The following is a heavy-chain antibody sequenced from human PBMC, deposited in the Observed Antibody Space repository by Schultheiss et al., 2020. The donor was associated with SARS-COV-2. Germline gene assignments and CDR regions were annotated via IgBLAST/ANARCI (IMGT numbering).Heavy chain of an antibody. J-gene: IGHJ4*02. CDR1: GFTFSNAW. Sequence: GESLKISCAASGFTFSNAWMSWVRQAPGKGLVWVSRINSDGSSTSYADSVKGRFTISRDNAKNTLYLQMNSLRAEDTAVYYCTRHGSGSYDSVDYWGQGTLVTVSS. CDR2: INSDGSST. CDR3: TRHGSGSYDSVDY. V-gene: IGHV3-74*01. D-gene: IGHD1-26*01.